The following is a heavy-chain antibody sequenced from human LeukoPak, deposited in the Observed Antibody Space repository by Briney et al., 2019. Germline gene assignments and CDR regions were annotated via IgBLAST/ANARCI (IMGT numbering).Heavy chain of an antibody. CDR3: TRQPERSSGLYSDAFDI. Sequence: GGSLRLSCAVSGFTFSSYAMSWVRQAPGKGLEWVSAISGSGGSTYYADSVKGRFTISRDNSKNTLYLQMSSLRAEDTAVYYCTRQPERSSGLYSDAFDIWGQGTMVTVSS. V-gene: IGHV3-23*01. CDR2: ISGSGGST. CDR1: GFTFSSYA. J-gene: IGHJ3*02. D-gene: IGHD6-19*01.